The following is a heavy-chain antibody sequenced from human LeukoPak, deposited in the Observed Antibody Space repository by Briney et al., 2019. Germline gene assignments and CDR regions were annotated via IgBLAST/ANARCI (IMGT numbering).Heavy chain of an antibody. CDR2: VYYNGNT. Sequence: PSETLSLTCTVSGGSTSSNTFYWGWIRQPPGKGLEWIGAVYYNGNTYYSSSLKSRVTISVDTSKNQFSLKLNSVTAADTAVYFCARVKKVDASLDYWGQGTLVTVSS. D-gene: IGHD5-12*01. J-gene: IGHJ4*02. CDR3: ARVKKVDASLDY. CDR1: GGSTSSNTFY. V-gene: IGHV4-39*01.